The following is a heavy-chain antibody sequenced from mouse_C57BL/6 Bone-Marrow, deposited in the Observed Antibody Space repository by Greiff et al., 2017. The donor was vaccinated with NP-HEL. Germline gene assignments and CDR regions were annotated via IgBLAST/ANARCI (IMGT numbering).Heavy chain of an antibody. CDR2: INPYNGDT. Sequence: VQLKQSGPELVKPGDSVKISCKASGYSFTGYFMNWVMQSHGKSLEWIGRINPYNGDTFYNQKFKGKATLTVDKSSSTAHMELRSLTSEDSAVYYCARSPYGNSRYYFDYWGQGTTLTVSS. CDR1: GYSFTGYF. D-gene: IGHD2-1*01. CDR3: ARSPYGNSRYYFDY. J-gene: IGHJ2*01. V-gene: IGHV1-20*01.